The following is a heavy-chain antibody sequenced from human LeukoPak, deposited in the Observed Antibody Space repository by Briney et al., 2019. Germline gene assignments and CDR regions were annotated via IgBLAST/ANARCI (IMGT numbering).Heavy chain of an antibody. CDR3: ARIVGPTGIGAFDI. Sequence: SETLSLTCTVSGGSISSYYWSWIRQPPGKGLEWIGYIYYSGNTNYNPSLKSRVTISVDTSENQFSLKLTSVTAADTAVYYCARIVGPTGIGAFDIWGQGTMVTVSS. D-gene: IGHD1-26*01. CDR1: GGSISSYY. V-gene: IGHV4-59*01. J-gene: IGHJ3*02. CDR2: IYYSGNT.